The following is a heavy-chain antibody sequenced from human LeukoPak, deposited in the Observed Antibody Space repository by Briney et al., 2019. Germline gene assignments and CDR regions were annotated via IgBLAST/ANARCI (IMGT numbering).Heavy chain of an antibody. D-gene: IGHD6-6*01. CDR1: GGTFGSYA. V-gene: IGHV1-69*04. CDR2: IIPILDIA. CDR3: ARDNPDYTSSSGWFDP. J-gene: IGHJ5*02. Sequence: SVKVSCKASGGTFGSYAISWVRQAPGQGLEWMGRIIPILDIANYAQKSQGRVTIIADKSTSTAYMELSSLRSEDTAVYYCARDNPDYTSSSGWFDPWGQGTLVTVSS.